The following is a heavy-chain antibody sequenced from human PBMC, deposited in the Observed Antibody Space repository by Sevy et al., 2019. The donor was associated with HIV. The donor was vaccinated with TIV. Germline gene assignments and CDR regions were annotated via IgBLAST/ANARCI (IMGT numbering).Heavy chain of an antibody. J-gene: IGHJ4*02. D-gene: IGHD2-15*01. V-gene: IGHV3-23*01. CDR2: IGGSGGST. CDR3: EKGYCSGGTCYHFDY. Sequence: GGSLRLSCAASGFTFSSYAMSWVRQAPGKGLEWVSAIGGSGGSTYYADSVKGRFTISRDNSKNTLYLQVNSLRAEDMAVYYCEKGYCSGGTCYHFDYWGQGSLVTVSS. CDR1: GFTFSSYA.